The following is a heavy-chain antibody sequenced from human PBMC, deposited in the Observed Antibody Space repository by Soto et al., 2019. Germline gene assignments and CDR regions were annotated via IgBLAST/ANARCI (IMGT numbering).Heavy chain of an antibody. CDR2: INQDGSEK. CDR3: ARDRGAYAY. D-gene: IGHD1-26*01. Sequence: GGSVRLSRAASGLTFSTYWMSWVRQAPGKGLEWVANINQDGSEKNYVDSVKGRFTISRDNAKHSLYLQMNSLRAEDTAVYYCARDRGAYAYSGQGTLVTVSS. J-gene: IGHJ4*02. V-gene: IGHV3-7*03. CDR1: GLTFSTYW.